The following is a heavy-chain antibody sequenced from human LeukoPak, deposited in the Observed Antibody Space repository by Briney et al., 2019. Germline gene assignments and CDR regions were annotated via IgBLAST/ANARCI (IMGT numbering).Heavy chain of an antibody. V-gene: IGHV3-48*04. J-gene: IGHJ5*01. CDR3: ARIQSLASSFSSFDS. Sequence: GGSLRLSCAASGCTFSSYSMNWVRQAPGKGLEWVSYISSSSSTIYYADSVKGRFTISRDNAKNSLYLQMNSLRADDTAVYYCARIQSLASSFSSFDSWGQGTLFTVSS. CDR1: GCTFSSYS. CDR2: ISSSSSTI. D-gene: IGHD6-13*01.